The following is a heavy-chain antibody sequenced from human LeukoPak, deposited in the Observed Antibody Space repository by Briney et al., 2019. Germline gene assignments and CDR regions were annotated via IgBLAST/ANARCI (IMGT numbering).Heavy chain of an antibody. D-gene: IGHD6-13*01. Sequence: SETLSLTCIVSGGSISSGGYYWSWIRQPPGMGLEWIGYIYHSGSTYYNPSLKSRVAISVDRSKNQFSLKLSSVTAADTAVYYCARLTQQLVLDYWGQGTLVTVSS. CDR1: GGSISSGGYY. J-gene: IGHJ4*02. CDR3: ARLTQQLVLDY. CDR2: IYHSGST. V-gene: IGHV4-30-2*01.